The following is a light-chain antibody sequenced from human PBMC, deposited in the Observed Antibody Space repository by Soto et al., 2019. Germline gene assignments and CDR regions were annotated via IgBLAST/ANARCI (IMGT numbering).Light chain of an antibody. V-gene: IGKV1-5*03. J-gene: IGKJ4*02. CDR1: QTITSW. CDR3: YKYNSVDLT. CDR2: NAS. Sequence: DTQMTQSPSTLSASVGDRVTITCRASQTITSWLAWYQQKPGKAPKLLIYNASTLRTGVPTRVSGSGSVTEFTITIISLQPDDFATSYCYKYNSVDLTFVGGSKMEIK.